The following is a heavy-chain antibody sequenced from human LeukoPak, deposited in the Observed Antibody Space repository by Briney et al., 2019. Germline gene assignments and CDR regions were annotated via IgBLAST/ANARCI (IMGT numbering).Heavy chain of an antibody. V-gene: IGHV3-30*18. D-gene: IGHD5-12*01. CDR1: GFTFSSYG. J-gene: IGHJ4*02. CDR3: AKDYIYSGYDDYGAENFDY. CDR2: ISYDGSNK. Sequence: GGSLRLSCAASGFTFSSYGMHWVRQAPGKGLEWVAVISYDGSNKYYADSVKGRFTISRDNSKNMLYLQMNSLRAEDTAVYYCAKDYIYSGYDDYGAENFDYWGQGTLVTVSS.